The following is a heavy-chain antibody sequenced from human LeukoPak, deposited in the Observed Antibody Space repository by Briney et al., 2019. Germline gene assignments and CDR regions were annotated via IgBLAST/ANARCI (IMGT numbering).Heavy chain of an antibody. CDR2: ISDSGVSI. J-gene: IGHJ4*02. V-gene: IGHV3-48*03. D-gene: IGHD2-2*01. CDR1: GFTFSAYE. Sequence: GGSLRLSCAPSGFTFSAYEMNWVRQAPGKGLEWISYISDSGVSIHYADSVRGRFSISRDNAKDALLLQMNTLRAEDTAVYYCVRGRHSTNNYGGDYWGQGTLVTAS. CDR3: VRGRHSTNNYGGDY.